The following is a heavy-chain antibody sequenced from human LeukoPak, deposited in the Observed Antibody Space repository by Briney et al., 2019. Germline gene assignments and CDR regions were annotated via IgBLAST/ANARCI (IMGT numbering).Heavy chain of an antibody. Sequence: GASVKVSCKAAGYTFTSYYMHLVRQAPGQGLGWMGIIDPSGGSTSYAQKFQGRVTMTRDTSTSTVYMELSSLRSEDTAVYYCEVTGVGYCSSTSCYGAFDIWGQGTMVTVSS. CDR2: IDPSGGST. CDR1: GYTFTSYY. J-gene: IGHJ3*02. CDR3: EVTGVGYCSSTSCYGAFDI. V-gene: IGHV1-46*01. D-gene: IGHD2-2*01.